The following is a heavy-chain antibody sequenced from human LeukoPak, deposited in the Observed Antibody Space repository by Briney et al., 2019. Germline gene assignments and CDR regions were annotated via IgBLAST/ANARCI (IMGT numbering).Heavy chain of an antibody. D-gene: IGHD3-10*01. Sequence: MSGGSLRLSCAASGFTFSSYSMNWVRQAPGKGLEWVSSISSSSSYIYYADSVKGRFTISRDNAKNSLYLQMNSLRAEDTAVYYCARRHYGSGSYVDYWGQGTLVTVSS. CDR1: GFTFSSYS. J-gene: IGHJ4*02. V-gene: IGHV3-21*01. CDR3: ARRHYGSGSYVDY. CDR2: ISSSSSYI.